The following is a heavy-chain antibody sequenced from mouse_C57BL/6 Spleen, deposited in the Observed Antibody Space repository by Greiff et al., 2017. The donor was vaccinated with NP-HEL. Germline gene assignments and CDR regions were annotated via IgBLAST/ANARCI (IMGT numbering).Heavy chain of an antibody. CDR1: GYSITSGYY. J-gene: IGHJ3*01. Sequence: VQLKESGPGLVKPSQSLSLTCSVTGYSITSGYYWNWIRQFPGNKLEWMGYISYDGSNNYNPSLKNRISITRDTSKNQFFLKLNSVTTEDTATYYCARDKMIWFAYWGQGTLVTVSA. V-gene: IGHV3-6*01. D-gene: IGHD2-4*01. CDR3: ARDKMIWFAY. CDR2: ISYDGSN.